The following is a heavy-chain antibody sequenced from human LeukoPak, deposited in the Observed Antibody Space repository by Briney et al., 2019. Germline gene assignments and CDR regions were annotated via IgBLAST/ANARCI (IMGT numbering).Heavy chain of an antibody. Sequence: GASVKVSCKASGYTFTGYYMHWVRQAPGQGLEWMGWINPNSGGTNYAQKFQGRVTMTRDTSISTAYMELSRLRSDDTAVYYCARSEDIVVVVAATGGAFDYWGQGTLVTVSS. J-gene: IGHJ4*02. CDR1: GYTFTGYY. V-gene: IGHV1-2*02. CDR3: ARSEDIVVVVAATGGAFDY. D-gene: IGHD2-15*01. CDR2: INPNSGGT.